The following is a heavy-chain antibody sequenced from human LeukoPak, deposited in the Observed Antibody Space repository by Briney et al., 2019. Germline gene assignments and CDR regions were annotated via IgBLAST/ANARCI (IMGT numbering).Heavy chain of an antibody. CDR2: IYHTGTT. CDR1: GGLISRIEYY. V-gene: IGHV4-30-4*01. J-gene: IGHJ4*02. Sequence: SQTLSLTCTVSGGLISRIEYYWSWIRQSPVKGLEWLGHIYHTGTTLYSPHLNNRLTVSVDSSRNQFSLTLNSVTAADTAVYCCASVSVSELATHPGGSFDYWGRGILVTVSS. CDR3: ASVSVSELATHPGGSFDY. D-gene: IGHD5-24*01.